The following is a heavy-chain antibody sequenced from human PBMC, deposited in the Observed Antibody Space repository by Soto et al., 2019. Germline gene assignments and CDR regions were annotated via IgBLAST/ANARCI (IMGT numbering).Heavy chain of an antibody. CDR3: ARGPQDYGGYFVRMDV. J-gene: IGHJ6*02. Sequence: ASVKVSCKASGYTFTRYYMHWVRQAPGQGLEWMGRIDPSGGSTKYTQKFQGRVTMTRDTSTSTVYMELNSLRSEDTAVYYCARGPQDYGGYFVRMDVWGRGTTVTVSS. V-gene: IGHV1-46*01. CDR1: GYTFTRYY. CDR2: IDPSGGST. D-gene: IGHD4-17*01.